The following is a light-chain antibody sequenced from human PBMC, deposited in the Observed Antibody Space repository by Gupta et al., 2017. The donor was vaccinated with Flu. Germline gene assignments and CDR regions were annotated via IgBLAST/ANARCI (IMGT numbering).Light chain of an antibody. V-gene: IGLV1-47*01. J-gene: IGLJ7*01. Sequence: VYWYQQFPGTAPKLIIYRITQRPSGVPDRFSCSKSGTLASLAITSLPPGDGAEYFCAAWDDSLGGRVFGGGPQLT. CDR3: AAWDDSLGGRV. CDR2: RIT.